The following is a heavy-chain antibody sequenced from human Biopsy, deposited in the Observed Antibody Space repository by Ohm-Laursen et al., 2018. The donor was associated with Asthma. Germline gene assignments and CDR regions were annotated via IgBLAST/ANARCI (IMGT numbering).Heavy chain of an antibody. V-gene: IGHV4-39*01. CDR2: IYYSGTT. J-gene: IGHJ6*02. CDR3: VRGSSSWHHGPFHYYYGLDV. CDR1: GGSGGYMKSGNYY. D-gene: IGHD6-13*01. Sequence: SDTLSLTCSLSGGSGGYMKSGNYYWGWIRQPPGKGLEWIGSIYYSGTTYYNPSLKSRVTVSADIFKNQFSLILTSVTAADTAVYYCVRGSSSWHHGPFHYYYGLDVWGQGTTATVSS.